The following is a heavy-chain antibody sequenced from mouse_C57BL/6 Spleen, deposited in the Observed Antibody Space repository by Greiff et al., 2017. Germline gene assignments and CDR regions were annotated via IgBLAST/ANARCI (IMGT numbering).Heavy chain of an antibody. CDR3: ARRLCYYGSSYAMDY. CDR1: GYTFTDYY. J-gene: IGHJ4*01. Sequence: VQLQQSGAELVKPGASVKISCKASGYTFTDYYINWVKQRPGQGLEWIGKIGPGSCSTYYNEKFKGKATLTADKYTSTAYMQLSSLTSEDSAVYFCARRLCYYGSSYAMDYWGQGTSVTVSS. V-gene: IGHV1-77*01. CDR2: IGPGSCST. D-gene: IGHD1-1*01.